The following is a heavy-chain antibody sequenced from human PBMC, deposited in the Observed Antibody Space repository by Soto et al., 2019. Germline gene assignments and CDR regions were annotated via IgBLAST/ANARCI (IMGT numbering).Heavy chain of an antibody. CDR2: IYYSGST. J-gene: IGHJ4*02. V-gene: IGHV4-39*01. CDR1: GGSISSSSYY. Sequence: PSETLSLTCTVSGGSISSSSYYWGWIRQPPGKGLEWIGCIYYSGSTYYNPSLKSRVTISVDTSKNQFSLKLSTVTAADTAVYYCARHEHVLIAVAYFDYWGQGTLVTVSS. CDR3: ARHEHVLIAVAYFDY. D-gene: IGHD6-19*01.